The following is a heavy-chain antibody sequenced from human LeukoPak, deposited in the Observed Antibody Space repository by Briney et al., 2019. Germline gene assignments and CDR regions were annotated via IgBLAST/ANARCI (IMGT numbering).Heavy chain of an antibody. CDR3: ARAPRAGSSGYKGAFDI. Sequence: ASVKVSCKASGYTFTSYGISWVRQAPGQGLEWMGWISAYNGNTSYAQKLQGRVTMTTDTSTSTAYMELRSLRSDDTAVYYCARAPRAGSSGYKGAFDIWGQGTMVTVSS. CDR2: ISAYNGNT. V-gene: IGHV1-18*01. CDR1: GYTFTSYG. J-gene: IGHJ3*02. D-gene: IGHD3-22*01.